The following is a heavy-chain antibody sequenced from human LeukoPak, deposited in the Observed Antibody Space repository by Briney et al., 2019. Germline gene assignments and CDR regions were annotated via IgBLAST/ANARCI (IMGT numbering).Heavy chain of an antibody. V-gene: IGHV3-7*01. CDR2: IKQDGSEK. D-gene: IGHD3-16*01. CDR3: ARGPYEYYYYMDV. J-gene: IGHJ6*03. Sequence: GGSLRLSCAASGFTFSSYWMSWVRQAPGKGLEWVANIKQDGSEKYYVDSVKGRFTISRDNAKNSLYLQMNSLRAEDTAVYYCARGPYEYYYYMDVWGKGTTVTVSS. CDR1: GFTFSSYW.